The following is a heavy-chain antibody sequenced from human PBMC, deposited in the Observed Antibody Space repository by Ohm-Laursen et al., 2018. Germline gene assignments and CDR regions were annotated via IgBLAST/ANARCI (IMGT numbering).Heavy chain of an antibody. CDR1: GGSISSYY. Sequence: TLSLTWTVSGGSISSYYWSWIRQPPGKGLEWIGYTYYSGGTYYNPSLKSRVTMSVDTSKNQFSLKLNSVTAADTAVYYCAREVQKLHDYWGQGTLVTVSS. V-gene: IGHV4-59*12. CDR2: TYYSGGT. J-gene: IGHJ4*02. CDR3: AREVQKLHDY.